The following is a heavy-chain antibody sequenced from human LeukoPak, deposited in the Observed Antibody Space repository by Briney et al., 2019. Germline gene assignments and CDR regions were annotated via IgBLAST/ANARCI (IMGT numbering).Heavy chain of an antibody. CDR2: IYYSGST. D-gene: IGHD3-22*01. J-gene: IGHJ4*02. Sequence: SETLSLTCTVSGGSISSSSCYWGWIRRPPGKGLEWIGSIYYSGSTYYNPSLKSRVTISVDTSKNQFSLKLSSVTAADTAVYYCARPKATYYYDSSGYYDYWGQGTLVTVSS. CDR1: GGSISSSSCY. CDR3: ARPKATYYYDSSGYYDY. V-gene: IGHV4-39*01.